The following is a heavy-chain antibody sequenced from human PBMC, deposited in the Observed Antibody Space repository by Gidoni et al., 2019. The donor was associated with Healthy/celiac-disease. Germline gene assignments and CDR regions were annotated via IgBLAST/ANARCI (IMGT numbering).Heavy chain of an antibody. V-gene: IGHV1-69*02. CDR1: GGTFSSYT. CDR2: NIPILGIA. J-gene: IGHJ6*02. D-gene: IGHD6-13*01. Sequence: QVQLVQSGAEVTKPGSSVKFSCKASGGTFSSYTISWVRQAPGQGLEWMGRNIPILGIANDAKKFQGRVTITADKSTSTAYMELSSLRSEDTAVYYCARGGFRAAAGIVYFGMDVWGQGTTVTVSS. CDR3: ARGGFRAAAGIVYFGMDV.